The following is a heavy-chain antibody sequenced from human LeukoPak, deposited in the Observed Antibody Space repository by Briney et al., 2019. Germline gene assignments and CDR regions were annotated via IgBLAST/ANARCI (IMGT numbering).Heavy chain of an antibody. J-gene: IGHJ3*02. CDR1: GDSVSFNSDV. Sequence: SQTLSLTCGISGDSVSFNSDVWNWIRQSPSRGLEWLGRAYYRSKWLFDYAVSVKSRLTITPDTPKNQFSLQLRSVAPEDTAVYYCVRDANWGLDALDIWGQGTMVTVSS. V-gene: IGHV6-1*01. CDR2: AYYRSKWLF. D-gene: IGHD7-27*01. CDR3: VRDANWGLDALDI.